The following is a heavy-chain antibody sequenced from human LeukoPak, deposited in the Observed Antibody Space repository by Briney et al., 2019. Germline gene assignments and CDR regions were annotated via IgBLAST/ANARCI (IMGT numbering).Heavy chain of an antibody. J-gene: IGHJ4*02. Sequence: PGGSLRLSCAASGFTFSSYGMHWVRQAPGKGLEWVAVISYDGSNKYYADSVKGRFTISRDNSKNTLYLQMNSLRAEDTAVYYCAKDPSADYWGQGTLVTVS. V-gene: IGHV3-30*18. CDR3: AKDPSADY. D-gene: IGHD3-10*01. CDR2: ISYDGSNK. CDR1: GFTFSSYG.